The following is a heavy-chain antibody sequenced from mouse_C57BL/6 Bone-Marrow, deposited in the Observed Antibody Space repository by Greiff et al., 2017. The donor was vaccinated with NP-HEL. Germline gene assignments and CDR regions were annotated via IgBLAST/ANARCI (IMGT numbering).Heavy chain of an antibody. J-gene: IGHJ3*01. V-gene: IGHV1-69*01. CDR2: IDPSDSYT. CDR3: AIYAPSVDYWFAY. Sequence: QVQLQQPGAELVMPGASVKLSCKASGYTFTSYWMHWVKQRPGQGLEWIGEIDPSDSYTNYNQKFKGKSTLTVDKSSSTAYMQLSSLTSEDSAVYYWAIYAPSVDYWFAYWGQGTLVTVSA. D-gene: IGHD2-13*01. CDR1: GYTFTSYW.